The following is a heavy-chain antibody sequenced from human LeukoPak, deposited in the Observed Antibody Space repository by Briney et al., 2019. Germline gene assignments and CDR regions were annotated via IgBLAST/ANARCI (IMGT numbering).Heavy chain of an antibody. J-gene: IGHJ4*02. CDR1: GGSISSSSYY. CDR2: IYYSGST. Sequence: PSETLSLTCTVSGGSISSSSYYWGWIRQPPGKGLEWIGSIYYSGSTYYNPSLKSRVTISVDTSKNQFSLKLSSVTAADTAVYYCARGLSIAVAGLFDYWGQGTLVTVSS. D-gene: IGHD6-19*01. CDR3: ARGLSIAVAGLFDY. V-gene: IGHV4-39*07.